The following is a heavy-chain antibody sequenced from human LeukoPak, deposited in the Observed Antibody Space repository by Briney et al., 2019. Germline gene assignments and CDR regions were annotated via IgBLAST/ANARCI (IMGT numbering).Heavy chain of an antibody. V-gene: IGHV1-2*02. CDR3: AKDQNTGYANNWFDP. CDR2: INPNNGDT. J-gene: IGHJ5*02. Sequence: AASVNVSCTASGYSFTGYYIHWVRQAPGQGLEWMGWINPNNGDTNFAQNFQGRVTMTRDTSISTAYMELSRLRSDDTAIYFCAKDQNTGYANNWFDPWGQGTLVSVCS. CDR1: GYSFTGYY. D-gene: IGHD5-12*01.